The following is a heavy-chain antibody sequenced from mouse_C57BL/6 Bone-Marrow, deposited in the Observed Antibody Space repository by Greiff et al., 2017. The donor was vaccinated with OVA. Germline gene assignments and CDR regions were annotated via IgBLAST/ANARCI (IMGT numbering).Heavy chain of an antibody. J-gene: IGHJ2*01. CDR2: INPYNGGT. CDR1: GYTFTDYY. D-gene: IGHD1-3*01. Sequence: EVQLQQSGPVLVKPGASVKMSCKASGYTFTDYYMNWVKQSHGKSLEWIGVINPYNGGTSYNQKFKGKATLTVDKSSSTAYVELNSLTSKDSAVDYCARDNLDYGGQGTTLTVSS. CDR3: ARDNLDY. V-gene: IGHV1-19*01.